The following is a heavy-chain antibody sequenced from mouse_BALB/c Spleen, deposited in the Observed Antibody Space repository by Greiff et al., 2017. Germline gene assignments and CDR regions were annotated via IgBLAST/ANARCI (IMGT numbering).Heavy chain of an antibody. Sequence: EVKLVESGGGLVKLGGSLKLSCAASGFTFSSYYMSWVRQTPEKRLELVAAINSNGGSTYYPDTVKGRFTISRDNAKNTLYLQMSSLKSEDTALYYCARQWRYYAMDYWGQGTSVTVSS. CDR1: GFTFSSYY. V-gene: IGHV5-6-2*01. CDR2: INSNGGST. CDR3: ARQWRYYAMDY. J-gene: IGHJ4*01.